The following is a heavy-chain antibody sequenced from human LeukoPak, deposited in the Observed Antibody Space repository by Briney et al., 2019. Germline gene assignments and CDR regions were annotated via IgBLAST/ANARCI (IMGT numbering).Heavy chain of an antibody. CDR1: GFTFSNYG. D-gene: IGHD2-15*01. CDR2: ISTTSSTI. CDR3: ARDLDIVVVVAARSRRSDY. Sequence: GGSLRLSCAASGFTFSNYGMHWVRQAPGKGLEWVLYISTTSSTIYYADSVKGRFTISRDNAKNSLYLQMNSLRAEDTAVYYCARDLDIVVVVAARSRRSDYWGQGTLVTVSS. J-gene: IGHJ4*02. V-gene: IGHV3-48*04.